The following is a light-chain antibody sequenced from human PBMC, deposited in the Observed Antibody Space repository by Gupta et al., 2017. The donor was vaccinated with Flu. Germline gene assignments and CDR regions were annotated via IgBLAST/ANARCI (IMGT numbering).Light chain of an antibody. Sequence: QSVLTQPPSASGTPGQRVTIYCSGSSSNIGRNYVYWYQQLPGTAPKLLIYRNNPRPSSVPVRFSSSKSSTSASLAMIGLRSEDESDYYCAAWDDSLSVVFGGGTKLTVL. CDR1: SSNIGRNY. J-gene: IGLJ3*02. CDR2: RNN. CDR3: AAWDDSLSVV. V-gene: IGLV1-47*01.